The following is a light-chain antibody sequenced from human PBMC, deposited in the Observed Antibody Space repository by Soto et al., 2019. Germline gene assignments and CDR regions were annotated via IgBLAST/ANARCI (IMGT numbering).Light chain of an antibody. V-gene: IGLV2-23*02. CDR2: EVS. J-gene: IGLJ1*01. CDR3: CSYAGSTTKTYV. Sequence: QSALTQPASVSGSPGQSITISCTGTHSDVGSYNLVSWYQQHPGKAPKFIIYEVSERPSGVSDRFSGSKSGNTASLMISGLQAEDEADYYCCSYAGSTTKTYVFGSGTKVTV. CDR1: HSDVGSYNL.